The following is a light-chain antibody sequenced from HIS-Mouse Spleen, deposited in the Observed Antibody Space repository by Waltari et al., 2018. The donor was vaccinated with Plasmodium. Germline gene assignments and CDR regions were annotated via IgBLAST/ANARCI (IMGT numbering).Light chain of an antibody. J-gene: IGLJ3*02. V-gene: IGLV3-10*01. CDR1: ALPKKY. Sequence: SYELTQPPSVSVSPGQTARITCPGDALPKKYAYWYQQKSGQAPVLVISEDSKRPAGFPGRFSGSSAGTMATLTISGAQVEDEADYYCYSTDSSGNHRVFGGGTKLTVL. CDR3: YSTDSSGNHRV. CDR2: EDS.